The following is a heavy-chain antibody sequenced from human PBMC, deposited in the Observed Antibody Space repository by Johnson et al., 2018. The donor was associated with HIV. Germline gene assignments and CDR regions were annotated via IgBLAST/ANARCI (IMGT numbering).Heavy chain of an antibody. J-gene: IGHJ3*02. CDR2: ISSSGGTI. CDR3: ARDGRGLDAFDI. CDR1: GFTFDDYG. V-gene: IGHV3-11*04. D-gene: IGHD3/OR15-3a*01. Sequence: QVQLVESGGGMVRPGGSLRLSCVASGFTFDDYGMSWVRQAPEKGLEWISYISSSGGTIFYAASVKGRFPISRDIAKNTLYLQMNSLRAEDTAVYYCARDGRGLDAFDIWGQGTVVTVSS.